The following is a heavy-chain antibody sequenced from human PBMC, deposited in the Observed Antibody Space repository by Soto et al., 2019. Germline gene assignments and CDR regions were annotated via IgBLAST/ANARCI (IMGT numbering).Heavy chain of an antibody. Sequence: DSVKGRFTISRDNSKNTLYLQMSSLRAEDTAVYYCAKRSSSSTFDYWGQGTLVTVSS. CDR3: AKRSSSSTFDY. J-gene: IGHJ4*02. D-gene: IGHD6-6*01. V-gene: IGHV3-23*01.